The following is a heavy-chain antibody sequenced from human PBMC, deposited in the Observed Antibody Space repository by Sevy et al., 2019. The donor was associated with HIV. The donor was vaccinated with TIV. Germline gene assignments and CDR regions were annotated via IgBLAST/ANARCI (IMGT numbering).Heavy chain of an antibody. D-gene: IGHD3-3*01. Sequence: GGSLRLSSAVSGFTVSSNYMSWVRQAPGKGLEWVSVIFSGGSTYYADSVKGRFTISRDNSRNTLSLQMNSLRAEDTAVYYCARGMILEGSWCGMDVWGQGTTVTVSS. V-gene: IGHV3-53*01. CDR3: ARGMILEGSWCGMDV. CDR1: GFTVSSNY. CDR2: IFSGGST. J-gene: IGHJ6*02.